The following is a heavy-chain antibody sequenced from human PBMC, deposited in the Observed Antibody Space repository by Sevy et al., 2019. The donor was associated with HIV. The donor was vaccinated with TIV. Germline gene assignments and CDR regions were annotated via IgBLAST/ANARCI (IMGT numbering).Heavy chain of an antibody. CDR2: IYPGDSDT. CDR3: ARPPYYYDSSGYRADASDV. Sequence: GESLKISCKGSGYSFTSYWIGWVRQMPGKGLEWMGIIYPGDSDTRYSPSFQGQVTITADKSISTAYLQWNSLQASDTAMYYCARPPYYYDSSGYRADASDVWGQGTIVTVSS. CDR1: GYSFTSYW. D-gene: IGHD3-22*01. V-gene: IGHV5-51*01. J-gene: IGHJ3*01.